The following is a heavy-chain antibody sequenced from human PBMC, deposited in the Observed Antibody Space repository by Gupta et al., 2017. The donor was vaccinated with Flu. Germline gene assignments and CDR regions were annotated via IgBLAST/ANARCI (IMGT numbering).Heavy chain of an antibody. D-gene: IGHD6-6*01. V-gene: IGHV1-3*01. CDR2: INGGNGNT. J-gene: IGHJ6*03. Sequence: PGRRLEWMGWINGGNGNTKYSQKFQGRVTITRDASASTASIELSSLMSEDTAVYHCARGRWVATRADYYLDVWAEGTTVTVSS. CDR3: ARGRWVATRADYYLDV.